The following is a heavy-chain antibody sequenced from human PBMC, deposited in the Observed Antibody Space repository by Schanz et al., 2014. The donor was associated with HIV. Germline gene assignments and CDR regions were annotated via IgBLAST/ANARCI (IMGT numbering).Heavy chain of an antibody. J-gene: IGHJ5*02. D-gene: IGHD7-27*01. CDR1: GYIFTSNG. CDR2: ISTSNGNT. CDR3: ARDGTELGYNWFDP. V-gene: IGHV1-18*01. Sequence: QVQLVQSGAEVKKPGASVRVSCKTSGYIFTSNGISWVRQAPGQGLEWMGWISTSNGNTNYAQKFQGRVTMTTDTSTSTAYMELRSLRSDDTAVYYCARDGTELGYNWFDPWGQGTLVTVSS.